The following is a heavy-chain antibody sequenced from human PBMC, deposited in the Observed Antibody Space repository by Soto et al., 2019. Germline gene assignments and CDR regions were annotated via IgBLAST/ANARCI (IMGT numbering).Heavy chain of an antibody. Sequence: PSETLSLTCAVYGGSFSGYYWSWIHQPPGKGLEWIGEINHSGSTNYNPSLKSRVTISVDTSKNQFSLKLSSVTAADTAVYYCARGVGIAAAGTGGCYYGMDVWGQGTTVTVSS. CDR3: ARGVGIAAAGTGGCYYGMDV. D-gene: IGHD6-13*01. J-gene: IGHJ6*02. CDR2: INHSGST. V-gene: IGHV4-34*01. CDR1: GGSFSGYY.